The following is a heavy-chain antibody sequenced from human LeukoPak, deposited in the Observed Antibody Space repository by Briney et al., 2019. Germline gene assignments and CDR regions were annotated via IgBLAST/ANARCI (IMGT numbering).Heavy chain of an antibody. V-gene: IGHV3-30*02. CDR3: ARSHMITFGGVIPYMGDDAFDI. Sequence: GGSLRLSCAASGFTFSSYGMHWVRQAPGKGLEWVAFIRYDGSNKYYADSVKGRFTISRDNSKNTLYLQMNSLRAEDTAVYYCARSHMITFGGVIPYMGDDAFDIWGQGTMVTVSS. J-gene: IGHJ3*02. D-gene: IGHD3-16*02. CDR2: IRYDGSNK. CDR1: GFTFSSYG.